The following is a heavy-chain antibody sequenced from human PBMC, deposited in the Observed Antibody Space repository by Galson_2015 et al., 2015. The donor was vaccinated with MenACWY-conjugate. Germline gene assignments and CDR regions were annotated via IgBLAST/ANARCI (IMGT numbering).Heavy chain of an antibody. CDR1: GGSFSGYY. CDR2: INHSGST. J-gene: IGHJ4*02. V-gene: IGHV4-34*01. D-gene: IGHD3-10*01. CDR3: ARGARYYYGSGSYPLGYYFDY. Sequence: SETLSLTCAVYGGSFSGYYWSWIRQPPGKGLEWIGEINHSGSTNYNPSLKSRVTISVDTSKNQFSLKLSSVTAADTAVYYCARGARYYYGSGSYPLGYYFDYWGQGTLVTVSS.